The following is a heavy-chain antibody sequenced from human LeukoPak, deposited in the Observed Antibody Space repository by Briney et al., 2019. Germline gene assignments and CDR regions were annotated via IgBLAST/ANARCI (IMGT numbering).Heavy chain of an antibody. D-gene: IGHD3-3*01. CDR3: ASGQYYDLWSGYYVD. CDR2: INHSGST. J-gene: IGHJ4*02. CDR1: GGSFSGHY. V-gene: IGHV4-34*01. Sequence: KPSETLSLTCAVYGGSFSGHYWSWLRQPPGKGREWLGEINHSGSTNYNPSLESRVTISVDTSKNHFSLQLSSVTAADTAVYYCASGQYYDLWSGYYVDWGQGTLVTVSA.